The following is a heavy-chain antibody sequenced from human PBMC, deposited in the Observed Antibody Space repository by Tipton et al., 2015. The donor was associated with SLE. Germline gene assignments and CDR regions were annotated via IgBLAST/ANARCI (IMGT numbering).Heavy chain of an antibody. CDR2: IYYTGNT. V-gene: IGHV4-39*07. CDR3: ARGAVYGDYVGYFDF. CDR1: GGSISSNSYY. D-gene: IGHD4-17*01. J-gene: IGHJ4*02. Sequence: TLSLTCSVSGGSISSNSYYWGWIRQPPGQGLEWIGTIYYTGNTYYSPSLKSRLTISLDTSKNQFSLNLSSVTAADTAVYSCARGAVYGDYVGYFDFWGQGLLVTVSS.